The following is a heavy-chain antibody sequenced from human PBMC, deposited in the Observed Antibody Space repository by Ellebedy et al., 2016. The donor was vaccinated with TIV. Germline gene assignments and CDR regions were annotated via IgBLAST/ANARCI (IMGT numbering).Heavy chain of an antibody. D-gene: IGHD3-10*01. V-gene: IGHV4-39*07. J-gene: IGHJ5*02. Sequence: MPSETLSLTCSVSGGSISSNTYYWGWIRQPPGKGLEWIGSIYYSGNTYYNPSLRNRVTMSVDASKNQFSLKLNSVTAADTAVYYCARDGITKIRGRPNWFDPWGQGTLVTVSS. CDR2: IYYSGNT. CDR3: ARDGITKIRGRPNWFDP. CDR1: GGSISSNTYY.